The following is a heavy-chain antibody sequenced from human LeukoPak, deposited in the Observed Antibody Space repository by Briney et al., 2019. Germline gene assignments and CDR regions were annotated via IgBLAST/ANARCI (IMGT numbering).Heavy chain of an antibody. V-gene: IGHV3-74*01. CDR1: GFTFSTYW. D-gene: IGHD3-22*01. CDR3: ARALSEIGGYYPEYFRH. CDR2: IKSDGST. Sequence: GGSLRLSCAASGFTFSTYWMHWVRQAPGKGLVWVSRIKSDGSTNYADSVKGRFTISRDNAKNTVSLQMNSLRAEDTGVYYCARALSEIGGYYPEYFRHWGQGTLVTVSS. J-gene: IGHJ1*01.